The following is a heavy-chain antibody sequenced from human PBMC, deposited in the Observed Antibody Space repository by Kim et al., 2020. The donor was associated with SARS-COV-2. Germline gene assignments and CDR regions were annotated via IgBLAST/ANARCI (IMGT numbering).Heavy chain of an antibody. CDR3: ANWYGDTYFHS. V-gene: IGHV3-7*03. J-gene: IGHJ4*02. D-gene: IGHD1-1*01. CDR1: GFTFSSYW. Sequence: GGSLRLSCAASGFTFSSYWMSWVRQAPGKGLEWVADINDDGSNKYYVDPVKGRFTISRDNAKNSLYLQMNSLRAEDTAMYYCANWYGDTYFHSGVEGT. CDR2: INDDGSNK.